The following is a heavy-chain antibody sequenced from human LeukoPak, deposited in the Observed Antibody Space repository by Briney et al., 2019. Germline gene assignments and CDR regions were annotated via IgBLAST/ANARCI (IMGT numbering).Heavy chain of an antibody. Sequence: PGGSLRLSCAASGFTFSSYSMNWVRQAPGTGLEWVSYISSSSSTIYYAHSVTGRFTISRDNAKNSLYLQMNSLRAEDTAVYYCARDRDAWELLNDAFDIWGQGTMVTVSS. V-gene: IGHV3-48*04. CDR3: ARDRDAWELLNDAFDI. CDR1: GFTFSSYS. J-gene: IGHJ3*02. D-gene: IGHD1-26*01. CDR2: ISSSSSTI.